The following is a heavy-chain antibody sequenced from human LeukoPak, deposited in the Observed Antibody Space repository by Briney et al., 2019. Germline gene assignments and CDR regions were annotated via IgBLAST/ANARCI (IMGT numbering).Heavy chain of an antibody. Sequence: NSSETLSLTCTVSGGSISSYYWSRIRQPPGKGLEWIGYIYYSGSTNYNPSLKSRVTISVDTSKNQFSLKLSSVTAADTAVYYCARVWQDDYVWGSYRYFDYWGQGTLVTVSS. CDR3: ARVWQDDYVWGSYRYFDY. V-gene: IGHV4-59*01. CDR2: IYYSGST. D-gene: IGHD3-16*02. J-gene: IGHJ4*02. CDR1: GGSISSYY.